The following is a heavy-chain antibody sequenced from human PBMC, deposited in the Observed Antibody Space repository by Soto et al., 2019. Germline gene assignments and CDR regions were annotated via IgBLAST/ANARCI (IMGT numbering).Heavy chain of an antibody. J-gene: IGHJ4*01. Sequence: SVKVSCKASGGTFSRYAIRWVRQSPGQGLEWVGGIIPIFGTSNYAQKFQGRVTMTRDTSTSTLYMELSSLRSEETAVYYCARAKQIGQYYFDSWGQGTLVTVSS. D-gene: IGHD6-6*01. CDR1: GGTFSRYA. CDR3: ARAKQIGQYYFDS. V-gene: IGHV1-69*05. CDR2: IIPIFGTS.